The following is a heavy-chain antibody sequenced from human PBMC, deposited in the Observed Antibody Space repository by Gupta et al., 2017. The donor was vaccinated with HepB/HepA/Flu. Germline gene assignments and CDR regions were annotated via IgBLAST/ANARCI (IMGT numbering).Heavy chain of an antibody. Sequence: EVQLLESGGGLVQPGGSLRLSCAASGFTFSSYAMSWVRQAPGKGLEWVSAISGSGGSTYYADSVKGRFTISRDNSKNTLYLQMNSLRAEDTAVYYCAKEEYGDYPYYYYYGMDVWGQGTTVTVSS. V-gene: IGHV3-23*01. J-gene: IGHJ6*02. CDR2: ISGSGGST. CDR3: AKEEYGDYPYYYYYGMDV. CDR1: GFTFSSYA. D-gene: IGHD4-17*01.